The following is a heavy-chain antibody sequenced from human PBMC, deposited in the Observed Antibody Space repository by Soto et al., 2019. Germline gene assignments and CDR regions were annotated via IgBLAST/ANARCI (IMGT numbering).Heavy chain of an antibody. CDR3: AKEVSGSGWHYPDY. CDR2: IYYSGST. J-gene: IGHJ4*02. V-gene: IGHV4-59*01. CDR1: GGSISSYY. D-gene: IGHD6-19*01. Sequence: SETLSLTCTVSGGSISSYYWSWIRQPPGKGLEWIGYIYYSGSTNYNPSLKSRVTISVDTSKNQFSLKLSSVTAEDTAVYYCAKEVSGSGWHYPDYWGQGTLVTVSS.